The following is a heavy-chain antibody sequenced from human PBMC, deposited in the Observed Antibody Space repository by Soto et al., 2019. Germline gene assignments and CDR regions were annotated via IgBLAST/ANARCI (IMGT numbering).Heavy chain of an antibody. J-gene: IGHJ6*02. Sequence: EVQLLESGGGLVQPGGSLRLSCAASGFTFSTYAMSWVRQAPGKGLEWVSAIIGSGGGTYNADSVKGRFTISRDNSKNTLYLQMNSLRVEDTAVYYCARYCISTTNCQGGYHYYGMDVWGQGTTVTVSS. CDR2: IIGSGGGT. CDR1: GFTFSTYA. CDR3: ARYCISTTNCQGGYHYYGMDV. V-gene: IGHV3-23*01. D-gene: IGHD2-2*01.